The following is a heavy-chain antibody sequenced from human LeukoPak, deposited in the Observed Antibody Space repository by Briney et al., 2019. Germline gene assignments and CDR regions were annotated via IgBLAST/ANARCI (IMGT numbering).Heavy chain of an antibody. CDR3: VKASTSTVPTGMDV. CDR2: ISWNSRGV. D-gene: IGHD1-1*01. J-gene: IGHJ6*02. V-gene: IGHV3-9*01. CDR1: GFNFDDYA. Sequence: PGGSLRLSCRASGFNFDDYAMYWVRHSPGKGPEWVSGISWNSRGVGYGDFVKGRFIISRDNAKNTLNLQMNNLTTEDTALYHCVKASTSTVPTGMDVWGRGTTVSVSS.